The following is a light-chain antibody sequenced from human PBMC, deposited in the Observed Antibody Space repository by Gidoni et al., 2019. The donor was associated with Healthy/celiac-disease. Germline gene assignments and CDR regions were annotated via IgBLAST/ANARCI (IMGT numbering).Light chain of an antibody. J-gene: IGKJ2*01. CDR3: QQYNNWRGT. CDR1: QSVSGN. CDR2: GAS. Sequence: EIVMTQSPATLSVSPGERATLSCRASQSVSGNLAWYQQKPGRAPRLLIYGASTRATGIPARFSGSGSGTEFTLTISSLQSEDFAVYYCQQYNNWRGTFGQGTKLEIK. V-gene: IGKV3-15*01.